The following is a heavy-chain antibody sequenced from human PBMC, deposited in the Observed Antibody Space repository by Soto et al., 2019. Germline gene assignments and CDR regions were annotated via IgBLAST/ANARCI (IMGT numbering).Heavy chain of an antibody. D-gene: IGHD3-16*01. CDR2: MNPNSGNT. J-gene: IGHJ3*02. CDR1: GYTFTSYD. Sequence: GASVKVSCKASGYTFTSYDINWVRQATGQGLEWMGWMNPNSGNTGYAQKFQGRVTMTRNTSISTAYMELSSLRSEDTAVYYCARGLGSYYDYIWGSEPSAFDIWGQGTMVSVSS. V-gene: IGHV1-8*01. CDR3: ARGLGSYYDYIWGSEPSAFDI.